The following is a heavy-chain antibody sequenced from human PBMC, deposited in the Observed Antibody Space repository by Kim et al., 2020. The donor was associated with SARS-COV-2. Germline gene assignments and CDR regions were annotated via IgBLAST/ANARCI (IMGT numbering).Heavy chain of an antibody. CDR1: GFTFTTYG. V-gene: IGHV3-30*03. Sequence: GGSLRLSCVASGFTFTTYGMHWVRQPPGKGLEWVATIQSGGSKGYYVDSVKGRFTISRDDAKNTLYLQINSLRDDDTAVYYCVRDSTYGSDWSALGFWGQGTLVTVSS. D-gene: IGHD2-21*02. J-gene: IGHJ4*02. CDR3: VRDSTYGSDWSALGF. CDR2: IQSGGSKG.